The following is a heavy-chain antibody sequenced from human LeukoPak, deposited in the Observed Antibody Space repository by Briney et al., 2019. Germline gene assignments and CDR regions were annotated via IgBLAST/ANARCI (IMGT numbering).Heavy chain of an antibody. D-gene: IGHD6-6*01. CDR1: GGSISSYY. CDR2: IYYSGST. CDR3: ARDHSSSDYYFDY. V-gene: IGHV4-59*01. J-gene: IGHJ4*02. Sequence: PSETLSLTCTVSGGSISSYYWSWIRQPPGKGLEWIGYIYYSGSTNYNPSLKSRVTISVDTSKNQFSLKLSSVTAADTAVYYCARDHSSSDYYFDYWGQGTLVTVSS.